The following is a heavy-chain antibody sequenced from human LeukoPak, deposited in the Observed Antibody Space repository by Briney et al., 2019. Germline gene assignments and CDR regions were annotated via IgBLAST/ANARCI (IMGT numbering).Heavy chain of an antibody. V-gene: IGHV4-4*07. Sequence: SETLSLTCNVHTINNYHWSWVRQSAGTGLEWIGRVHTTTGNTFANPSLWGRVSVSVDTARNQFVLKLTSMTAADTAVYHCAREIRNIAEYYFDYWGQGVPVTVSS. J-gene: IGHJ4*02. CDR3: AREIRNIAEYYFDY. CDR2: VHTTTGNT. CDR1: TINNYH. D-gene: IGHD1-14*01.